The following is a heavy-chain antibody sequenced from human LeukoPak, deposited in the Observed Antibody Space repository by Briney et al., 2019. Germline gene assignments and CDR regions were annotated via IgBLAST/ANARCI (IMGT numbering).Heavy chain of an antibody. V-gene: IGHV3-23*01. J-gene: IGHJ4*02. D-gene: IGHD2-2*01. CDR3: AKGDCSSASCHTFDY. Sequence: GGSLRLSCAASGFTFSSYAMSWVRQAPGKGLEWVSTISGSGGSTYYADSVKGRFTISRDNSKNTLYLQMNSLRAEDTAVYYCAKGDCSSASCHTFDYWGQGTLVTVSS. CDR1: GFTFSSYA. CDR2: ISGSGGST.